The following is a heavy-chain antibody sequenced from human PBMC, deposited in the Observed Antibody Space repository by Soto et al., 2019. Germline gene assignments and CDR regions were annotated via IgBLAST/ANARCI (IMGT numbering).Heavy chain of an antibody. CDR1: GYTFTSYD. CDR3: ASGVGDNYYYYYGMDV. CDR2: MNPNSGNT. Sequence: PPASVKVSCKASGYTFTSYDINWVRQATGQGLEWMGWMNPNSGNTGYAQKFQGRVTMTRNTSISTAYMELSSLRSEDTAVYYCASGVGDNYYYYYGMDVWGQGTTVTVSS. J-gene: IGHJ6*02. V-gene: IGHV1-8*01. D-gene: IGHD1-26*01.